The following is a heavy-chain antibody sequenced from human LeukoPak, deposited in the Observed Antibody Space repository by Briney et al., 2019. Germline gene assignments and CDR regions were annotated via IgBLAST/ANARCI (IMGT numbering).Heavy chain of an antibody. CDR3: AKYDHYDFWSGHDY. CDR2: IRYDGSNK. Sequence: GGSLRLSCAASGFTFSSYGMHWVRQAPGKGLERVAFIRYDGSNKYYADSVKGRFTISRDNSKNTLYLQMNSLRAEDTAVYYCAKYDHYDFWSGHDYWGQGTLVTVSS. CDR1: GFTFSSYG. J-gene: IGHJ4*02. V-gene: IGHV3-30*02. D-gene: IGHD3-3*01.